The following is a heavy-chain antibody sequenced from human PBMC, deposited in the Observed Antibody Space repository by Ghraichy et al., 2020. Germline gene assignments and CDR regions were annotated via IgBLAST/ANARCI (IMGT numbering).Heavy chain of an antibody. Sequence: GESLRLSCAASGFTFSAYNMNWVRQAPGKGLEWVSYITTDSDLTYYAGSVRGRFTISGDDAKKSLYLQMNALRAEDTAVYYCVRVGQLYCRGGNCYYFDYWGQGTLVTVSS. D-gene: IGHD2-15*01. CDR3: VRVGQLYCRGGNCYYFDY. CDR2: ITTDSDLT. J-gene: IGHJ4*02. CDR1: GFTFSAYN. V-gene: IGHV3-48*01.